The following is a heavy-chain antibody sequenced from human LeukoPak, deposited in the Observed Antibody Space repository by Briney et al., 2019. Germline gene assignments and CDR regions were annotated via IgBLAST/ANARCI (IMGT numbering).Heavy chain of an antibody. D-gene: IGHD2-2*01. CDR1: GGTFSSYA. V-gene: IGHV1-69*06. CDR2: IIPIFGTA. Sequence: ASVKVSCKASGGTFSSYAISWVRQAPGQGLEWMGGIIPIFGTANYAQKFQGRVTITADKSTSTAYMELSSLRSEDTAVYYCGRAPSTPDIVVVPWFDPWGQGTLVTVSS. CDR3: GRAPSTPDIVVVPWFDP. J-gene: IGHJ5*02.